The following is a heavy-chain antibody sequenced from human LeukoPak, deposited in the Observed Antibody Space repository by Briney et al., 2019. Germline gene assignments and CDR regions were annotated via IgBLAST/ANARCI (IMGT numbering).Heavy chain of an antibody. Sequence: ASVKVSCKASGYTFTNYYIHWVRQAPGQGLEWMGIISPGSGSTTYAQKFQGRVTMTRDTSTSTVYMDLISLRSEDTAVYYCARDSGFGYFDYWGQGTLVTVS. D-gene: IGHD1-1*01. CDR1: GYTFTNYY. J-gene: IGHJ4*02. V-gene: IGHV1-46*01. CDR2: ISPGSGST. CDR3: ARDSGFGYFDY.